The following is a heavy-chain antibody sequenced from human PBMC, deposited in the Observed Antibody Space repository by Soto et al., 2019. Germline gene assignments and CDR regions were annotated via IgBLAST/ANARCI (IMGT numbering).Heavy chain of an antibody. Sequence: HPGGSLRLSCAASGFTFSSYGMHWVRQAPGKGLEWVAVIWYDGSNKYYADSVKGRFTISRDNSKNTLYLQMNSLRAEDTALYYCARDQVLRFLEWLTTDYYYYYGMDVWGQGTTVTVSS. D-gene: IGHD3-3*01. CDR2: IWYDGSNK. J-gene: IGHJ6*02. CDR1: GFTFSSYG. CDR3: ARDQVLRFLEWLTTDYYYYYGMDV. V-gene: IGHV3-33*01.